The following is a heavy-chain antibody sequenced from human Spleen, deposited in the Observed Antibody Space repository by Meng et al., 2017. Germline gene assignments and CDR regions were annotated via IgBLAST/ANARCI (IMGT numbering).Heavy chain of an antibody. J-gene: IGHJ1*01. Sequence: HITLKESGPTLVKPTQTLTLTCTFSGFSISTSGEGVGWIRQPPGKALEWLAVIFWNDDKRYSPSLKSRLTITKDNSKNQVVLTMTNMDSVDTATYYCAHRAVAGSFEYFQHWGQGTLVTVSS. CDR3: AHRAVAGSFEYFQH. CDR1: GFSISTSGEG. CDR2: IFWNDDK. D-gene: IGHD6-19*01. V-gene: IGHV2-5*01.